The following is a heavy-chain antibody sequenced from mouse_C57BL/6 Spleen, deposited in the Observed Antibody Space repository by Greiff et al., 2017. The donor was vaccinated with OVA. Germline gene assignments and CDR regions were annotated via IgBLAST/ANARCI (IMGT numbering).Heavy chain of an antibody. J-gene: IGHJ2*01. CDR1: GYTFTSYW. Sequence: EVQLQQPGAELVKPGASVKLSCKASGYTFTSYWMHWVKQRPGRGLEWIGRIDPEDGETKYAPKFQGKATITADTSSNTAYLQLSSLTSEDTAVYYCAPMVSYFDYGGQGTTLTVSS. CDR3: APMVSYFDY. V-gene: IGHV14-2*01. CDR2: IDPEDGET. D-gene: IGHD2-2*01.